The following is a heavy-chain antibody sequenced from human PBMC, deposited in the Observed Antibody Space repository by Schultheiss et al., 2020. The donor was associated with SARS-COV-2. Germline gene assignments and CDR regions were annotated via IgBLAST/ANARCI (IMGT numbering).Heavy chain of an antibody. CDR3: ARDGRAIFGVVMDSYGMDV. V-gene: IGHV3-33*01. CDR1: GFTFSSYG. Sequence: GSLRLSCAASGFTFSSYGMHWVRQAPGKGLEWVAVIWYDGSNKYYADSVKGRFTISRDNSKNTLYLQMNSLRAEDTAVYYCARDGRAIFGVVMDSYGMDVWAKGPRSPSP. D-gene: IGHD3-3*01. J-gene: IGHJ6*02. CDR2: IWYDGSNK.